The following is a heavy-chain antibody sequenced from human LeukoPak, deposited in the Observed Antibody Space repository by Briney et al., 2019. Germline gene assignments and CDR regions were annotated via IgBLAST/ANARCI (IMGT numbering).Heavy chain of an antibody. CDR1: GGSISSYY. D-gene: IGHD3-10*01. CDR2: IYTSGST. V-gene: IGHV4-4*07. Sequence: PSETLSLTCTVSGGSISSYYWSWIRQPAGKGLEWIGRIYTSGSTNYNPSLKSRVTMSVDTSKNQFSLKLSSVTAADTAVYYCARFMVTMVRGVITYYYYYMDVWGKGTTVTASS. J-gene: IGHJ6*03. CDR3: ARFMVTMVRGVITYYYYYMDV.